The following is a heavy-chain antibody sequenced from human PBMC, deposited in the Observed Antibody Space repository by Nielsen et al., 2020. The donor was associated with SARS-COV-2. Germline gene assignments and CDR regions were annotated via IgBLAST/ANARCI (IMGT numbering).Heavy chain of an antibody. CDR3: AHLGATDEDAFDI. V-gene: IGHV1-69*13. Sequence: SVKVSCKASGYTFTSYGISWVRQAPGQGLEWMGGIIPIFGTANYAQKFQGRVTITADESTSTAYMELSSLRSEDTAVYYCAHLGATDEDAFDIWGQGTMVTVSS. J-gene: IGHJ3*02. CDR2: IIPIFGTA. D-gene: IGHD1-26*01. CDR1: GYTFTSYG.